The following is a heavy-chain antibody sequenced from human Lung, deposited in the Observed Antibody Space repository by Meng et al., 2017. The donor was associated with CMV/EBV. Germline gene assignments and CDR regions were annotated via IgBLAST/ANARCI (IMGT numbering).Heavy chain of an antibody. Sequence: GGSXRLXCTASGFTFGDYAMTWVRQAPGKGLEWVGFIRSKAHGGTTDYAASVKGRFTISRDDSENIAYLEMNSLKTDDTAVYFCARGVTEGATDYWGQGPLVAVSS. V-gene: IGHV3-49*04. J-gene: IGHJ4*02. D-gene: IGHD1-26*01. CDR1: GFTFGDYA. CDR2: IRSKAHGGTT. CDR3: ARGVTEGATDY.